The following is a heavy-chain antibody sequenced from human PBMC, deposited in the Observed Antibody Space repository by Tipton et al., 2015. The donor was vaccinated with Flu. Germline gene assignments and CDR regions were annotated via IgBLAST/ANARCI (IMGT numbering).Heavy chain of an antibody. CDR3: ARIGATPH. V-gene: IGHV4-39*01. CDR1: GGSISISRYY. Sequence: TLSLTCTVSGGSISISRYYWVWIRQPPGKGLEWIGSIHYSGSTYYNPPLKSRVTISVGTSKNQFSLKLSSGTAADTAVYYCARIGATPHWGQGTLVTVSS. CDR2: IHYSGST. D-gene: IGHD1-26*01. J-gene: IGHJ4*02.